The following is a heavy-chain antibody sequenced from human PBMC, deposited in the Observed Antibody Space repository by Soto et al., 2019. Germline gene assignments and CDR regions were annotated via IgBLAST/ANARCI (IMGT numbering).Heavy chain of an antibody. Sequence: QVTLKESGPVLVTPTETLTLTCTVSGVSLNDATMGVSWIRQPPGTALVWLANIFSNDDQSYTTSLKSRLTISTDTAESQVVQTMTNMDPVDTATYYCARTVRASDCVDWGQGTLVTVSS. D-gene: IGHD2-21*02. CDR1: GVSLNDATMG. J-gene: IGHJ4*02. CDR3: ARTVRASDCVD. V-gene: IGHV2-26*01. CDR2: IFSNDDQ.